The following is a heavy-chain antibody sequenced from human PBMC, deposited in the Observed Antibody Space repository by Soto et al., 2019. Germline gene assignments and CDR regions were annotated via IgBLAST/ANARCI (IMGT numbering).Heavy chain of an antibody. CDR2: IRGSGGST. J-gene: IGHJ6*02. CDR3: AYAEGYCSGGSCSPDYYYYYGMDV. V-gene: IGHV3-23*01. D-gene: IGHD2-15*01. CDR1: GFTFSSYA. Sequence: PGGSLRLTCAASGFTFSSYAMSWVRQAPGKGLEWVSAIRGSGGSTYYADSVKGRLTIPRDNSKNTLYLQMNSLRAEDTAVYYCAYAEGYCSGGSCSPDYYYYYGMDVWGQGTTVPVSS.